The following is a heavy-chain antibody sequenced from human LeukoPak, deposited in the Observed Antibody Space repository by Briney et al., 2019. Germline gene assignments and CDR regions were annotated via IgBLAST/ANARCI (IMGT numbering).Heavy chain of an antibody. V-gene: IGHV3-30*04. Sequence: GRSLRLSCAASGFTFSSCALHWVRQAPGKGLEWVAVISYDGSNKYYADSVKGRFTISRDNSKNTVYLQMNSLTAEDTAVYYCARDPSGRYYSNLAYWGEGTLVTVSS. CDR1: GFTFSSCA. D-gene: IGHD1-26*01. CDR2: ISYDGSNK. CDR3: ARDPSGRYYSNLAY. J-gene: IGHJ4*02.